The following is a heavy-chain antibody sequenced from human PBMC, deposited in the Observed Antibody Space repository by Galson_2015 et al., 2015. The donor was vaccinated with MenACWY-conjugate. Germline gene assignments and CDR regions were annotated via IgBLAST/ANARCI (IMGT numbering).Heavy chain of an antibody. D-gene: IGHD3-22*01. CDR1: GFTLSSYS. Sequence: SLRLSCAASGFTLSSYSMNWVRQAPGKGLEWVSYISSSSSTIYYADSVKGRFTISRENAKNSLYLQMNSLRAEDTALYYCARAYSYDNRAYTAPDYWGQGTPVTVSS. V-gene: IGHV3-48*01. J-gene: IGHJ4*02. CDR3: ARAYSYDNRAYTAPDY. CDR2: ISSSSSTI.